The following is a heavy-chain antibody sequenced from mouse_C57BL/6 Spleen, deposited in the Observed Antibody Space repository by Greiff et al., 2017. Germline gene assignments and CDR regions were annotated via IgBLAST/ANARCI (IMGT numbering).Heavy chain of an antibody. CDR2: IWSGGST. V-gene: IGHV2-2*01. D-gene: IGHD2-4*01. J-gene: IGHJ1*03. Sequence: VQLKESGPGLVQPSQSLSITCTVSGFSLTSYGVHWVRQSPGKGLEWLGVIWSGGSTDYNAAFISRLSISKDNSKSQVFFKMNSLQADDTAIYYCARMDDYDGYWYFDVWGTGTTVTVSS. CDR1: GFSLTSYG. CDR3: ARMDDYDGYWYFDV.